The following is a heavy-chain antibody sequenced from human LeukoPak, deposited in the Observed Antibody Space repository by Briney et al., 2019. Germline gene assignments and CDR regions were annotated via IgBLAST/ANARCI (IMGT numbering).Heavy chain of an antibody. CDR1: GDSVTGYY. CDR3: VIGAGWQPDY. D-gene: IGHD2-15*01. CDR2: IYKIGTT. J-gene: IGHJ4*02. Sequence: PSETLSLTCTVFGDSVTGYYLNWVRQPPGKGLEWIGHIYKIGTTNYNPSLKSRLTISADTSKNQFSLKLRSVTAADTAVYYCVIGAGWQPDYWGQGALVTASS. V-gene: IGHV4-59*02.